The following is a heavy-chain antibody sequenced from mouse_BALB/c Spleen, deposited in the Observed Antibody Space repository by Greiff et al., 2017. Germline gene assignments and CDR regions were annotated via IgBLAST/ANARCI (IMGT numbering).Heavy chain of an antibody. CDR3: ARRGGYGYWYFDV. J-gene: IGHJ1*01. D-gene: IGHD3-2*02. CDR1: GYTFSSYW. V-gene: IGHV1-9*01. Sequence: QVQLQQSGAELMKPGASVKISCKATGYTFSSYWIEWVKQRPGHGLEWIGEILPGSGSTNYNEKFKGKATFTADTSSNTAYMQLSSLTSEDSAVYYCARRGGYGYWYFDVWGAGTTVTVSS. CDR2: ILPGSGST.